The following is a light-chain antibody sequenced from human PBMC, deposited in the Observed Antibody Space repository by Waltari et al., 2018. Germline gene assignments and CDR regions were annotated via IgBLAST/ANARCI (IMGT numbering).Light chain of an antibody. J-gene: IGLJ2*01. Sequence: QSALTQPAAVSGSPGQSVTIFCAGTSNDVGGYNSVSWYQEHPGQAPTVIIYDVSERPSGVSDRFSGSKSGDTASLTISGLQSEDEADYYCSSQSSNDVVLFGGGTKLTVL. CDR1: SNDVGGYNS. CDR2: DVS. CDR3: SSQSSNDVVL. V-gene: IGLV2-14*01.